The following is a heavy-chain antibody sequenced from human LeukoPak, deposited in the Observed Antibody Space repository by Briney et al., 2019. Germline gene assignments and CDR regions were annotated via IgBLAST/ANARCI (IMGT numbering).Heavy chain of an antibody. D-gene: IGHD3-16*01. CDR2: IYDSGST. V-gene: IGHV4-34*01. J-gene: IGHJ5*02. CDR1: GGSFSGYY. CDR3: ARHYGP. Sequence: PSETLSLTCAVYGGSFSGYYWSWIRQPPGKGLEWIGSIYDSGSTYYNPSLKSRVAISVDTSKNQFSLKLNSVTAADTAVYYCARHYGPWGQGTLVTVSS.